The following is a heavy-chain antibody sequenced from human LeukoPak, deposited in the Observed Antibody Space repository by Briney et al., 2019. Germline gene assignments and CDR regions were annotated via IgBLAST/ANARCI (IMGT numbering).Heavy chain of an antibody. V-gene: IGHV4-34*01. J-gene: IGHJ4*02. CDR3: ARVRDYGAGDDY. D-gene: IGHD4-17*01. CDR2: INHSGSS. CDR1: GGSFSGYY. Sequence: PSETLSLTCAVYGGSFSGYYWSWIRQPPGKGLEWIGEINHSGSSKYIPSLKSRVTISVDTSKNQFSLKLSSVTAADTAVYYCARVRDYGAGDDYWGQGTLVTVSS.